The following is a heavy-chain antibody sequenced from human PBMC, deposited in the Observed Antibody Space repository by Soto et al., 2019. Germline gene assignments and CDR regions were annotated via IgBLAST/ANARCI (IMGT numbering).Heavy chain of an antibody. J-gene: IGHJ4*02. D-gene: IGHD6-19*01. V-gene: IGHV4-34*01. CDR3: ARGYSSGWYAY. CDR1: GGSFSGYY. CDR2: INHSGST. Sequence: QVQLQQWGAGLLKPSETLSLTCAVYGGSFSGYYWSWIRQPPGKGLEWIGEINHSGSTNYNPSLKSRVTISVDTSKNQFSLKLSSVTAADTAVYYCARGYSSGWYAYRGQGTLVTVSS.